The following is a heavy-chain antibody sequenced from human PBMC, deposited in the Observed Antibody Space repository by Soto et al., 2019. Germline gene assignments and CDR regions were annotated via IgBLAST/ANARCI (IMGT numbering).Heavy chain of an antibody. CDR1: GGSISSGGYY. Sequence: QVQLQESGPGLVKPSQTLSLTCTVSGGSISSGGYYWSWIRQHPGKGLEWIGYIYYSGSTYYNPSLKSRVTISVDTSKNQFSLKLSSVTAADTAVYYCARDGRVEYYYDSSGYYSGYGAFDIWGQGTMVTVSS. J-gene: IGHJ3*02. D-gene: IGHD3-22*01. CDR2: IYYSGST. V-gene: IGHV4-31*03. CDR3: ARDGRVEYYYDSSGYYSGYGAFDI.